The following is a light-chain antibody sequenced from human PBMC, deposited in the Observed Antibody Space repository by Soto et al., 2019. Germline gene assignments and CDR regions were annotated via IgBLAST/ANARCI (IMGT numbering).Light chain of an antibody. Sequence: DIQMTQSPSTLSASVGDRVTITCRASQSISSWFAWYQQKPGKAPKLLIYDAYRLEGGVPSRFSGSGSGTECTLTISSLHPDDFGTYYCQQYNTYPLTFGGGTKVEIK. CDR2: DAY. J-gene: IGKJ4*01. V-gene: IGKV1-5*01. CDR3: QQYNTYPLT. CDR1: QSISSW.